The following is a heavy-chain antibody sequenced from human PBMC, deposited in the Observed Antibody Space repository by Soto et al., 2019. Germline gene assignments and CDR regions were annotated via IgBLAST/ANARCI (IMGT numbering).Heavy chain of an antibody. CDR1: GFIFNTHA. CDR3: ARGEGDFWSGYFFDY. V-gene: IGHV3-23*01. D-gene: IGHD3-3*01. J-gene: IGHJ4*02. CDR2: INGGGGSP. Sequence: EVQLLESGGGLVQPGGSLRLSCAASGFIFNTHAMSWVRQAPGKGLEWVSGINGGGGSPYYADSVKGRFTISRDTSKNTLYLQMNSLRVEVTAVYYCARGEGDFWSGYFFDYWGQGTLVTVSS.